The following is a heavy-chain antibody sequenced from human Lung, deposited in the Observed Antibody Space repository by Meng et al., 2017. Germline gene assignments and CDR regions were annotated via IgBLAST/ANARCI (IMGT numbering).Heavy chain of an antibody. CDR1: GGSISSDNW. CDR3: TKNDFYCLGY. CDR2: IYHSEST. D-gene: IGHD2-21*01. Sequence: QVKVQESGTGLVEPSGALSLTCAVSGGSISSDNWWSWVRQPPGKGVEWIGEIYHSESTNYNPSLKSRITISVDKPKNQFSLTLSSVTAADTSVYYCTKNDFYCLGYWGQGTLVTVSS. J-gene: IGHJ4*02. V-gene: IGHV4-4*02.